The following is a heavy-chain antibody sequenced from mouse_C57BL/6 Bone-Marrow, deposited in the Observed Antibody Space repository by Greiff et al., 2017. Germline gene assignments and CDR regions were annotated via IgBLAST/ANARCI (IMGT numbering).Heavy chain of an antibody. J-gene: IGHJ4*01. CDR1: VYTFTSYG. V-gene: IGHV1-81*01. Sequence: QVQLKEPGAELARPGASVKLSCKASVYTFTSYGTSWVKQSSGQGLEWIGEIYSRSGNTYYNEKFKGKDTLTEDKSSSTSYMELRSLTCEDSAVYFCARRITTVVKGYAMAYWGQGTSVTVS. CDR3: ARRITTVVKGYAMAY. CDR2: IYSRSGNT. D-gene: IGHD1-1*01.